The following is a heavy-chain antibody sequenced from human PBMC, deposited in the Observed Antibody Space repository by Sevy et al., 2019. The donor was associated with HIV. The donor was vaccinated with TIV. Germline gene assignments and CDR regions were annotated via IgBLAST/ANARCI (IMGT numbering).Heavy chain of an antibody. CDR3: ASHRVGATGYNWFDP. Sequence: ASVKVSCKASGGTFSSYAISWVRQAPGQGLEWMGGIIPIFGTANYAQKFQGRVTITADESTSTAYMELSSLRSEDTAVYDCASHRVGATGYNWFDPWGQGTLVTVSS. CDR2: IIPIFGTA. V-gene: IGHV1-69*13. J-gene: IGHJ5*02. D-gene: IGHD1-26*01. CDR1: GGTFSSYA.